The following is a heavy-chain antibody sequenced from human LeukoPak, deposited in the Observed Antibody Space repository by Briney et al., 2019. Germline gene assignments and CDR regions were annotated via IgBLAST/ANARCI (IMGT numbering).Heavy chain of an antibody. CDR3: ARDMIAARPNWFDP. CDR1: GYSFTTYG. V-gene: IGHV1-18*01. D-gene: IGHD6-6*01. J-gene: IGHJ5*02. Sequence: ASVKVSCKASGYSFTTYGISWVRQAPGQGLEWMGWISAYNGNTNYALKLQGRVTMTTDTSTSTAYMELRSLRYDDTAVYYCARDMIAARPNWFDPWGQGTLVTVSS. CDR2: ISAYNGNT.